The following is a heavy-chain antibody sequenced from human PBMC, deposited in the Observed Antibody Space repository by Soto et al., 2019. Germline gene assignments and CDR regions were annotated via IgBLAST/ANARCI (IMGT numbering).Heavy chain of an antibody. CDR2: IYYSGST. D-gene: IGHD5-12*01. V-gene: IGHV4-59*01. J-gene: IGHJ4*02. CDR3: ARGSGYDSRHFDY. Sequence: ASETLSLTCTVSGGSISSYYWSWIRQPPGKGLEWIGYIYYSGSTNYNPSLKSRVTISVDTSKNQFSLKLSSVTAADTAVYYCARGSGYDSRHFDYWGQGTLVTVSS. CDR1: GGSISSYY.